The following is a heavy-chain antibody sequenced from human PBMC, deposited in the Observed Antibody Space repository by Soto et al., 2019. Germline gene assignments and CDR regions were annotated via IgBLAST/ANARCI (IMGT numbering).Heavy chain of an antibody. Sequence: HVELVQSGADVKKPGASVTISCKASGYTFTDYALHWVRQAPGQRLEWMGWMNAGVGNTLYSQKFQGRITITRDTSASTAYTELNSLKSEDTAIYYCARDTGYTFGSLNYWGPGTVVTVSS. J-gene: IGHJ4*02. CDR2: MNAGVGNT. CDR1: GYTFTDYA. CDR3: ARDTGYTFGSLNY. D-gene: IGHD5-18*01. V-gene: IGHV1-3*01.